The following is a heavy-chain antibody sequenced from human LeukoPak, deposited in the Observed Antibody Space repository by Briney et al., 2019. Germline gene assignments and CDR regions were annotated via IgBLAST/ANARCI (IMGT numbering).Heavy chain of an antibody. Sequence: SETLSLTCTVSGGSISSYYWSWIRQPPGKGLEWIGEINHSGITNYNPSLKSRVTISVDTSKNQFSLRLSSVTAADTAVYYCAKVAKYYYGPETYYFFEQWGQGTPVTASS. J-gene: IGHJ4*02. CDR1: GGSISSYY. CDR2: INHSGIT. CDR3: AKVAKYYYGPETYYFFEQ. D-gene: IGHD3-10*01. V-gene: IGHV4-34*01.